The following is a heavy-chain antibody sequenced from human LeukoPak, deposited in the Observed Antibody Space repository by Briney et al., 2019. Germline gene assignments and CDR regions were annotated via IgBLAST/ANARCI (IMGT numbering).Heavy chain of an antibody. J-gene: IGHJ5*01. Sequence: GGSLRPSCAASGFTFSSYSMNWVRQAPGKGLEWVSSISSSSSYIYYADSVKGRFTISRDNAKNSLYLHMNSLRAEDTAMYYCATGESSYCSGGCYFGSWGQGTLVTVSS. CDR2: ISSSSSYI. CDR1: GFTFSSYS. V-gene: IGHV3-21*01. D-gene: IGHD2-21*02. CDR3: ATGESSYCSGGCYFGS.